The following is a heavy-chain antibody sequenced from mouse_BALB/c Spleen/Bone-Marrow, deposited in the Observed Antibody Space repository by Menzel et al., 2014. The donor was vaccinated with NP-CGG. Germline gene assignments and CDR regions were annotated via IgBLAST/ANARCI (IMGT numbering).Heavy chain of an antibody. CDR2: ISSGSSTI. Sequence: EVKVVESGGGLVQPGGSRKLSCAASGFTFSSFGMHWVRQAPEKGLEWVAYISSGSSTIYYADTVKGRFTISRDNPKNTMFLQMTRLRSEDTAMYYCARRYYGSSFSYFDYWGQGTTLTVSS. CDR3: ARRYYGSSFSYFDY. D-gene: IGHD1-1*01. V-gene: IGHV5-17*02. J-gene: IGHJ2*01. CDR1: GFTFSSFG.